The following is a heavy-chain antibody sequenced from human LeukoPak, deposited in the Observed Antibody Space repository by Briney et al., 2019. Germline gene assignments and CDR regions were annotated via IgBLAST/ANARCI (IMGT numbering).Heavy chain of an antibody. Sequence: GRSLRLSCAASGFTFSSYAMSWVRQAPGKGLEWVSAISGSGGSTYYADSVKGRFTISRDNSKNTLYLQMNSLRAEDTAVYYCANSGSYYAWFDPWGQGTLVTVSS. CDR1: GFTFSSYA. CDR3: ANSGSYYAWFDP. J-gene: IGHJ5*02. D-gene: IGHD1-26*01. V-gene: IGHV3-23*01. CDR2: ISGSGGST.